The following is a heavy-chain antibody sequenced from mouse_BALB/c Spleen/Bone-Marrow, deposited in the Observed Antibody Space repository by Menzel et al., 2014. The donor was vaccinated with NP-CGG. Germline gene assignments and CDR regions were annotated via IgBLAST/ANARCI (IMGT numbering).Heavy chain of an antibody. CDR2: ISGDGRYT. J-gene: IGHJ3*01. D-gene: IGHD2-4*01. V-gene: IGHV5-9-2*01. CDR3: ARHAYYDQTEVSFVY. CDR1: GFSFSNYG. Sequence: EVMLVESGGGLVKSGGSLKLSCAASGFSFSNYGMSWVRQTPEKRLEWVATISGDGRYTFYSDSVKGRFTIFRDNAKNNLYLQLSSLRSEDTALYYCARHAYYDQTEVSFVYWGQGTLVTVSA.